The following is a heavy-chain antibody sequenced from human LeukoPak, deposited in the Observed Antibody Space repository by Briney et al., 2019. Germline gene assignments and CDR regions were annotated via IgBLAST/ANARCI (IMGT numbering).Heavy chain of an antibody. CDR1: GDSISRYY. J-gene: IGHJ4*02. CDR3: ARGSLTMIEAY. Sequence: SETLSLTCTVSGDSISRYYWSWIRQSPGKGLEWIGDIYYSGSTDYNPSLKSRVTMSVDTSKNQFSLKLSSVTAADTAVYYCARGSLTMIEAYWGQGTLVTVSS. V-gene: IGHV4-59*12. D-gene: IGHD3-22*01. CDR2: IYYSGST.